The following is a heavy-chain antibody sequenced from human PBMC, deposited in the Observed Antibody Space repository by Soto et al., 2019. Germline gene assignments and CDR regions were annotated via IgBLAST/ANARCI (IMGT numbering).Heavy chain of an antibody. CDR2: IIPIFGTA. D-gene: IGHD6-19*01. J-gene: IGHJ5*02. V-gene: IGHV1-69*13. Sequence: SVKVSCKASGGTFSRYAISWVRQAPGQGLEWVGGIIPIFGTANYAQKFQGRVTITADESTNTAYMELNSLRAEDTAVYYCARDLRSPVAVAGTEDNWFDPWGQGTLVTVSS. CDR3: ARDLRSPVAVAGTEDNWFDP. CDR1: GGTFSRYA.